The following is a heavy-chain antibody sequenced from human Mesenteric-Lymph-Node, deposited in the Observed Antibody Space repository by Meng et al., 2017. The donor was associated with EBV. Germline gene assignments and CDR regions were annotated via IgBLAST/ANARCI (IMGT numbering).Heavy chain of an antibody. CDR2: IYWDDDK. CDR1: GCSISTSGVG. V-gene: IGHV2-5*02. D-gene: IGHD5-18*01. Sequence: QIPLKESGPRLVKPPQTLTLTCTFSGCSISTSGVGVGWIRQPQGKALEWLALIYWDDDKRSSPSLKGRLTVTTDTSKSQVVLTTSNMDHVDTDTYDCAQSLGGYSLDYNYFDPWGQGTLVTVSS. CDR3: AQSLGGYSLDYNYFDP. J-gene: IGHJ5*02.